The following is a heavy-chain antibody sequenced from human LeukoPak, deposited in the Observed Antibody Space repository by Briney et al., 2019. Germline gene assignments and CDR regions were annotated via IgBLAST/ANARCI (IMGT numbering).Heavy chain of an antibody. J-gene: IGHJ4*02. CDR3: ARMGIAVAGAFDY. V-gene: IGHV3-30*04. D-gene: IGHD6-19*01. CDR1: GFPFGTYA. Sequence: GGSLRLSCAASGFPFGTYAIHWVRQAPGKGLEWVTVISSDGSNKYYADSVKGRFTISRDNSKNTLYLQMNSLRAEDTAVYYCARMGIAVAGAFDYWGQGTLVTVSS. CDR2: ISSDGSNK.